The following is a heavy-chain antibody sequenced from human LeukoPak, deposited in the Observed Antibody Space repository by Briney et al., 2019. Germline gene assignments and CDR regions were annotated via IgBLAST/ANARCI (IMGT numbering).Heavy chain of an antibody. J-gene: IGHJ4*02. CDR3: ARGYCSSTSCPKAYYFDY. V-gene: IGHV3-74*01. CDR2: ISSDGSST. Sequence: TGGSLRLSCAASGFTFSSYWMQWVRQAPGKGLVWVSRISSDGSSTSYADSVKGRFTISRDNAKNTLYLQMNSLRAEDTAVYYCARGYCSSTSCPKAYYFDYWGQGTLVTVSS. CDR1: GFTFSSYW. D-gene: IGHD2-2*01.